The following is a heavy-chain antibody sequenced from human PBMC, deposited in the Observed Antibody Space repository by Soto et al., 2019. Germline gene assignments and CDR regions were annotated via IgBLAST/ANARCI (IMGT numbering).Heavy chain of an antibody. CDR2: ISAYNGNT. CDR1: GYTFTSYG. V-gene: IGHV1-18*01. Sequence: ASVKVSCKASGYTFTSYGISWVRQAPGQGLEWMGWISAYNGNTNYAQKLQGRVTMTTDTSTSTAYMELRSLRSDDTAVYYCARDRDTAMSYYYHYGMAVCGQGNTVTVSS. J-gene: IGHJ6*02. CDR3: ARDRDTAMSYYYHYGMAV. D-gene: IGHD5-18*01.